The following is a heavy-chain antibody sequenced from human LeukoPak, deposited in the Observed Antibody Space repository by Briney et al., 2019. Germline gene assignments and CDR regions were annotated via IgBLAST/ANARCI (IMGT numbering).Heavy chain of an antibody. J-gene: IGHJ4*02. CDR3: ARGAWATRLGS. Sequence: SETLSLTCAVYGESLNSYYWSWVRQPPGEGRGWIGEIYESGTTEYNPSLKSRVTISMVPSKQQFSLSLSSVTAADTAVYYCARGAWATRLGSWGLGTPVIVSS. CDR2: IYESGTT. D-gene: IGHD2-15*01. V-gene: IGHV4-34*01. CDR1: GESLNSYY.